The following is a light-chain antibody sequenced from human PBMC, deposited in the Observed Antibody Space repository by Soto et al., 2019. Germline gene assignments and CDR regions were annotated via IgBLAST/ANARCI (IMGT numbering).Light chain of an antibody. J-gene: IGKJ4*01. V-gene: IGKV1-27*01. CDR2: AAS. CDR1: QAFSNY. CDR3: QKFNAAPT. Sequence: DIQMTQSPSSLSASIGDRVTITCRASQAFSNYLAWYQQKPGKVPTLLISAASTLQSGVPSRFSGSGAGTDFTLTISGLQPEDVATYYWQKFNAAPTFGGGTKVEI.